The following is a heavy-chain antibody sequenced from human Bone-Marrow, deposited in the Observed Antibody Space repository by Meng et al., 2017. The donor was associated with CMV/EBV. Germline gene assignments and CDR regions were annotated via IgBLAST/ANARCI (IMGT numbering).Heavy chain of an antibody. Sequence: GESLKISCEASGFTFRDFGMHWVRQAPGKGLEWVANIKQDGSEKYYVDSVKGRFTISRDNAKNSLYLQVNSLRAEDTAVYYCARGLDYSYGTSFDYWGQGTRVTVSS. CDR3: ARGLDYSYGTSFDY. J-gene: IGHJ4*02. D-gene: IGHD5-18*01. CDR1: GFTFRDFG. CDR2: IKQDGSEK. V-gene: IGHV3-7*04.